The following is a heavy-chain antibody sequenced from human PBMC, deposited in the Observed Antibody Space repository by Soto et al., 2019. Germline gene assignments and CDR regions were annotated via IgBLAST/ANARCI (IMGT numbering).Heavy chain of an antibody. V-gene: IGHV4-4*07. J-gene: IGHJ6*02. Sequence: SETLSLTCTVSGDSVSNYYWSWIRQPAGRGLEWLGRVYSSGATNYNPSLNGRVTMSVDTSRNQFSLRLSSVTAADTAIYYCTKGPNWNYYYYGVDVWGQGTVLTVSS. CDR2: VYSSGAT. CDR3: TKGPNWNYYYYGVDV. D-gene: IGHD1-20*01. CDR1: GDSVSNYY.